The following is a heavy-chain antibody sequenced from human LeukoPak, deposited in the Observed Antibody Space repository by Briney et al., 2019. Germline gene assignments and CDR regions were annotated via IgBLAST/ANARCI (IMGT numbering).Heavy chain of an antibody. V-gene: IGHV1-8*01. CDR3: ARVGLGYCSGGSCYGDWFDP. J-gene: IGHJ5*02. CDR2: MNPNSGNT. CDR1: GYIFTIYD. Sequence: ASVKVSRKASGYIFTIYDINWVRQATGQGLEWMGWMNPNSGNTGYAHKFQGRDTMTRNTSISTAYMELRSLRSEDTAVYYCARVGLGYCSGGSCYGDWFDPWGQGTLVTVSS. D-gene: IGHD2-15*01.